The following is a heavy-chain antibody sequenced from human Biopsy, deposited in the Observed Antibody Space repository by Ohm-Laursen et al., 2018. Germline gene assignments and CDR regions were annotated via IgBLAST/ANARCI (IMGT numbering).Heavy chain of an antibody. J-gene: IGHJ6*02. CDR1: GDTFTTSA. CDR3: ASGDIGGIGLDV. V-gene: IGHV1-69*04. D-gene: IGHD3-10*01. CDR2: IIPILGTV. Sequence: VASVKVSCKSSGDTFTTSAISWVRQVPGQGLDWMGRIIPILGTVDYGQNFQGRVTIRADTSTTSLELTSLRYDDTAVYYCASGDIGGIGLDVWGLGTTVTVSS.